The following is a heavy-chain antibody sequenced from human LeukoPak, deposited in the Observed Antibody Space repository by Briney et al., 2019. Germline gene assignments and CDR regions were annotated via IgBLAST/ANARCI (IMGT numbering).Heavy chain of an antibody. J-gene: IGHJ4*02. Sequence: GGSLRLSCAASGFTFSSYSMNWVRQAPGKGLEWVSSISSSSSYIYYADSVKGRFTISRDNAKNSLYLQMNSLRAEDTAVFYCARGCGTSCYAFDYWGQGTLVTVSS. V-gene: IGHV3-21*01. CDR3: ARGCGTSCYAFDY. CDR1: GFTFSSYS. D-gene: IGHD2-2*01. CDR2: ISSSSSYI.